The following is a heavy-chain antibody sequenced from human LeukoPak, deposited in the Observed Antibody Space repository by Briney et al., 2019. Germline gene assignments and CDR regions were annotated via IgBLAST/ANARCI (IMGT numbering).Heavy chain of an antibody. D-gene: IGHD6-25*01. CDR3: ARSIMAAADAFDI. V-gene: IGHV1-8*01. CDR2: MNPKNANT. Sequence: ASVKVSCKASGYTFTIHDINWVRQVTGQGLEWMGWMNPKNANTGYAQKFQGRVTMTRNTSIGTAYLELSSLRSEDTAVYFCARSIMAAADAFDIWGQGTMVTVFS. J-gene: IGHJ3*02. CDR1: GYTFTIHD.